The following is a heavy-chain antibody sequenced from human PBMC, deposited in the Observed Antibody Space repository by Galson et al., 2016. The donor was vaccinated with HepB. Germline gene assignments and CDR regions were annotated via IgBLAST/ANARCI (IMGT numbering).Heavy chain of an antibody. J-gene: IGHJ5*02. Sequence: SLRLSCAASGFTFSNYAMSWVRQAPGKGLEWVSSISGSGDTTYDADAVRGRFTISRDNSRNTLSLQMDSLRAEDPAIYYCAKGNIVQVPAAPYAWGQGALVTVSS. V-gene: IGHV3-23*01. CDR2: ISGSGDTT. CDR3: AKGNIVQVPAAPYA. CDR1: GFTFSNYA. D-gene: IGHD2-2*01.